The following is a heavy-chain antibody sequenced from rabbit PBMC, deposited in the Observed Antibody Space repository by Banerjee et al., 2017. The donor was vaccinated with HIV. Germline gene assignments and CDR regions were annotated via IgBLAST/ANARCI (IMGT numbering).Heavy chain of an antibody. J-gene: IGHJ4*01. CDR1: GFDFSSYY. CDR2: IDPVFGST. D-gene: IGHD4-1*01. CDR3: ARDGSGWGANFNL. V-gene: IGHV1S7*01. Sequence: QLKESRGGLVQPGGSLKLSCKASGFDFSSYYMSWVRQAPGKGLEWIGYIDPVFGSTYYASWVNGRFTISSHNAQNTLYLQLNSLTAADTATYFCARDGSGWGANFNLWGPGTLVTVS.